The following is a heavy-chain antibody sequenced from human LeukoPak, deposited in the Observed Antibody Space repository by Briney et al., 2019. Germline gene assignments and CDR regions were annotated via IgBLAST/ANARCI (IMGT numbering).Heavy chain of an antibody. CDR1: GFTFSSYG. CDR2: IWYDGSNK. D-gene: IGHD7-27*01. J-gene: IGHJ6*02. CDR3: ARQRRLGNPSFFYGMDV. Sequence: GGSLRLSCAASGFTFSSYGMHWVCQAPGKGLEWVAVIWYDGSNKYYADSVKGRFTISRDNSKNTLYLQMNSLRAGDTAVYYCARQRRLGNPSFFYGMDVWGQGTTVTVSS. V-gene: IGHV3-33*01.